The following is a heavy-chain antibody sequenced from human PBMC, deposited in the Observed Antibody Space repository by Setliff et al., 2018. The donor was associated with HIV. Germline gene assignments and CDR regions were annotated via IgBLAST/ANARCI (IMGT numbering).Heavy chain of an antibody. J-gene: IGHJ4*02. CDR2: FDPEDGET. D-gene: IGHD6-19*01. V-gene: IGHV1-24*01. CDR3: ATQPVGYSSGWYDWLDY. CDR1: GYSLTELS. Sequence: GASVKVSCKVSGYSLTELSMHWVRQAPGKGLEWMGGFDPEDGETIYAQKFQGRVTMTEDTSTDTAYMELSSLRSEDTAVYYCATQPVGYSSGWYDWLDYWGQGTLVTVSS.